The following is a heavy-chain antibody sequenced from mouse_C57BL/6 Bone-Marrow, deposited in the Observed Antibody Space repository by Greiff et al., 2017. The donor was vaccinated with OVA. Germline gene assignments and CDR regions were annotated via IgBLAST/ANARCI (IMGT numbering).Heavy chain of an antibody. CDR3: HYYVSSYWFAY. J-gene: IGHJ3*01. V-gene: IGHV1-5*01. D-gene: IGHD1-1*01. CDR2: IYPGNSDT. Sequence: VQLQQSGTVLARPGASVKMSCKTSGYTFTSYWMHWVKQRPGQGLEWIGAIYPGNSDTSYNQKFKGKAKLTAVTSASTAYMELISLTNEDSAVYYCHYYVSSYWFAYWGQGTLVTVSA. CDR1: GYTFTSYW.